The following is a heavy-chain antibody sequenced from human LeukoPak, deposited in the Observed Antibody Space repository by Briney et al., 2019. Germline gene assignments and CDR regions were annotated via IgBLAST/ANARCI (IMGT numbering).Heavy chain of an antibody. D-gene: IGHD3-3*01. V-gene: IGHV3-74*01. CDR2: IDNGGSGT. Sequence: PGGSLRLSCAASGFTFSGYWMHWVRQVPEKGLVLVSRIDNGGSGTTYADSVKGRFTVSRDNAKNTLYLQMNSLRAEDTAIYYCARGGGWDTIFRVVKYMAVWGKGTTVTVSS. CDR1: GFTFSGYW. CDR3: ARGGGWDTIFRVVKYMAV. J-gene: IGHJ6*03.